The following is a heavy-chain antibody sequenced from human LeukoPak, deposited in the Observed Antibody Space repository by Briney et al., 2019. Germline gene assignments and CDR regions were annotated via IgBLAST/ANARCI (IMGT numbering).Heavy chain of an antibody. D-gene: IGHD6-19*01. CDR3: AKDFSGWYGLFDY. Sequence: PGGSLRLSCAASGFTFSSYGMHWVRQAPGKGLEWVAVISYDGSNKYYADSVKGRFTISRDNSKNTLYLQMNSLRAEDTAVYYCAKDFSGWYGLFDYWGQGTLVTVSS. J-gene: IGHJ4*02. CDR1: GFTFSSYG. CDR2: ISYDGSNK. V-gene: IGHV3-30*18.